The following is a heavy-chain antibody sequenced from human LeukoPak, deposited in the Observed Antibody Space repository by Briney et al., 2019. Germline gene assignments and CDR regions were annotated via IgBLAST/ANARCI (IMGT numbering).Heavy chain of an antibody. V-gene: IGHV4-38-2*02. CDR1: GYSISSGYF. Sequence: SETLSLTCTISGYSISSGYFWGWIRQTPGKGLEWIGSIYNSGGTYYNPSLKSRVTLSADTSKNQFSLQLNSVTAPDTAVYFCARDGPSDSGAFHFWGQGTMVTVSS. D-gene: IGHD3-22*01. CDR3: ARDGPSDSGAFHF. J-gene: IGHJ3*01. CDR2: IYNSGGT.